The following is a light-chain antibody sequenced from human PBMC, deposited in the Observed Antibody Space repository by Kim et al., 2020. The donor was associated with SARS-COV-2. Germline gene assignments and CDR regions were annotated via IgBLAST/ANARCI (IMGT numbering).Light chain of an antibody. CDR1: QAIFHL. Sequence: DIQMTQSPSSLSASVGDRVTITCRASQAIFHLLAWYQQKPSKPPKVLIYGASSLHPGVPSRFSGSGSGTDFTLTISSLQPEDFATYYCQQYDSYPLTFGGGTKVEI. V-gene: IGKV1D-16*01. CDR3: QQYDSYPLT. J-gene: IGKJ4*01. CDR2: GAS.